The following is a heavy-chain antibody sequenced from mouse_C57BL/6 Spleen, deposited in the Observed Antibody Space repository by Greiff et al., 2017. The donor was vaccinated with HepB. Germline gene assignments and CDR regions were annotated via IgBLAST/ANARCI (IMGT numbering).Heavy chain of an antibody. CDR1: GYAFSSSW. D-gene: IGHD2-5*01. CDR3: AAYYSNSFDY. CDR2: IYPGDGDT. Sequence: VKLKQSGPELVKPGASVKISCKASGYAFSSSWMNWVKQRPGKGLEWIGRIYPGDGDTNYNGKFKGKATLTADKSSSTAYMQLSSLTSEDSAVYFCAAYYSNSFDYWGQGTTLTVSS. V-gene: IGHV1-82*01. J-gene: IGHJ2*01.